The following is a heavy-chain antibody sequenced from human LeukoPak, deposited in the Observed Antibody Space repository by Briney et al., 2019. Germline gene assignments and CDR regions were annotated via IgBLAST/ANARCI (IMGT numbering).Heavy chain of an antibody. Sequence: GGSLRLSCVASGFTFKNYGMHWVRQPPGKGLEWVSFIRYDGTNEYYADSVKGRFTISRNDSKNTLYLQMNSLRAEDTAVYYCAKDSPPVPQDYYDSICYFDYWGQGTLVTVSS. CDR2: IRYDGTNE. CDR1: GFTFKNYG. CDR3: AKDSPPVPQDYYDSICYFDY. D-gene: IGHD3-22*01. V-gene: IGHV3-30*02. J-gene: IGHJ4*02.